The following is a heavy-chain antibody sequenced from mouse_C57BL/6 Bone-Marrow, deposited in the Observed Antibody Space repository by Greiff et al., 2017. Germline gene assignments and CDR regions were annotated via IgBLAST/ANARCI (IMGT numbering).Heavy chain of an antibody. D-gene: IGHD2-3*01. CDR3: TRDGRYFDY. V-gene: IGHV1-15*01. CDR1: GYTFTDYE. J-gene: IGHJ2*01. Sequence: VQLQQSGAELVRPGASVTLSCKASGYTFTDYEMHWVKQTPVHGLEWIGAIDPETGGTAYNQKFKGKAILTAAKSSSTAYMELRSLTSEDSAVYYCTRDGRYFDYWGQGTTLTVSS. CDR2: IDPETGGT.